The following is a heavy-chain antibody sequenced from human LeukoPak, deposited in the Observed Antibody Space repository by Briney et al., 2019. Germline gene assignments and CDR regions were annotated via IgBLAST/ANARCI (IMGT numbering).Heavy chain of an antibody. V-gene: IGHV3-7*01. CDR2: INQDASEK. J-gene: IGHJ5*02. CDR1: GFTFSSYW. D-gene: IGHD2-2*01. CDR3: ARGRRVPAAMGNWFDP. Sequence: GGSLRLSCTASGFTFSSYWMSWVRHAPGEGLEWVANINQDASEKYHVDSVKGRFTISRDNAKNSLYLPMNSLTAEATAVYYCARGRRVPAAMGNWFDPWGQGTLVTVSS.